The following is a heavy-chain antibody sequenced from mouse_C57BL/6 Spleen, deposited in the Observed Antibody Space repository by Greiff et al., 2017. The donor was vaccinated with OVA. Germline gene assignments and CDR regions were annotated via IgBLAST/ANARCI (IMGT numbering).Heavy chain of an antibody. J-gene: IGHJ1*03. CDR2: ISYSGST. D-gene: IGHD2-3*01. V-gene: IGHV3-1*01. CDR3: ARDGYYPDWYFDV. Sequence: VQLKESGPGMVKPSQSLSLTCTVTGYSITSGYDWHCLRPFPGNKLEWMGYISYSGSTNYNPSLNSRISITHDTSKNHFFLKLNSVTTEDTSTYYCARDGYYPDWYFDVWGTGTTVTVSS. CDR1: GYSITSGYD.